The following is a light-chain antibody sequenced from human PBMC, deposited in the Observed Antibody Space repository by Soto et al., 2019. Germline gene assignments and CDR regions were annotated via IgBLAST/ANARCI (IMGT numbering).Light chain of an antibody. CDR1: QSVSSY. CDR3: QQRSNCPWT. CDR2: DAS. J-gene: IGKJ1*01. V-gene: IGKV3-11*01. Sequence: EIVLTQSPATLSLSPGERATISCRASQSVSSYLAWYQQKPGQAPRLLIYDASNRATGIPARFSGSGSGTDFTLTISSLEPEDFAVYYCQQRSNCPWTFGQGTKVEIK.